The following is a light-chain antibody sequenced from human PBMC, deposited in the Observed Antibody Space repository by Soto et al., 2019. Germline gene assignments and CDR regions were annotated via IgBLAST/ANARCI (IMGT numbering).Light chain of an antibody. J-gene: IGKJ1*01. CDR1: RSISRN. CDR2: VAS. Sequence: EIVMTHSPATLSVSPCERVALPSRASRSISRNLAWYQQKPGQAPSLLIYVASTRATGVPARFSGSGSGTDFNLTISSLQSEDFAVYFCQQYNTWPRTFGQGTKVDIK. V-gene: IGKV3D-15*01. CDR3: QQYNTWPRT.